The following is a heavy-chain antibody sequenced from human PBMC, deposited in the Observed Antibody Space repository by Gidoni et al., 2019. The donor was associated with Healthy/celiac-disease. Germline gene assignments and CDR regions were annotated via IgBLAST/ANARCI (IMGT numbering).Heavy chain of an antibody. CDR2: ISWNSGSI. Sequence: EVQLVESGGGLVQPGRSLRLSCAASGFTFADYAMHWVRQAPGKGLEWVSGISWNSGSIGYADSVKGRFTISRDNAKNSLYLQMNSLRAEDTALYYCAKDLSAAVLYYFDYWGQGTLVTVSS. V-gene: IGHV3-9*01. D-gene: IGHD6-13*01. J-gene: IGHJ4*02. CDR3: AKDLSAAVLYYFDY. CDR1: GFTFADYA.